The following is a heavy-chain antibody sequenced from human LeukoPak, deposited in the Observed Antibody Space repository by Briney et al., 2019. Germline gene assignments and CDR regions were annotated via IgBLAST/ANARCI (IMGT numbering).Heavy chain of an antibody. D-gene: IGHD1-14*01. V-gene: IGHV3-23*01. CDR3: ARASWVSTTDAVR. J-gene: IGHJ4*02. Sequence: PGGSLRLSCAASGLSFSSFAMSWVRQGPARGLECVSSIRGNGDTFYADSVKGRFTLYSDSSRNTVYFQLNNLRVEDTAIYYCARASWVSTTDAVRWGQGTLVTVSS. CDR2: IRGNGDT. CDR1: GLSFSSFA.